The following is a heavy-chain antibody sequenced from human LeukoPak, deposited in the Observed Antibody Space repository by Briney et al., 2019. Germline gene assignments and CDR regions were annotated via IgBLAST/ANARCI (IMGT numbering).Heavy chain of an antibody. CDR2: IYYSGST. Sequence: SETLSLTCTVSGGSISSYYWSWIRQPPGKGLEWIGYIYYSGSTNYNPSLKSRVTISVDTSKNQFSLKLSSVTAADTAVYYCAGGALEYYYMDVWGKGTTVTVSS. J-gene: IGHJ6*03. CDR3: AGGALEYYYMDV. V-gene: IGHV4-59*01. D-gene: IGHD3-3*01. CDR1: GGSISSYY.